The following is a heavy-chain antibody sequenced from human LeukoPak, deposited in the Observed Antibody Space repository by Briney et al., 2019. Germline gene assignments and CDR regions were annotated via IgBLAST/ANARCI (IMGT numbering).Heavy chain of an antibody. J-gene: IGHJ3*02. CDR3: ATAKDDSVLLWFGELRHAFDI. CDR1: GYTLTELS. V-gene: IGHV1-24*01. Sequence: GASVKVSCKVSGYTLTELSMHWVRQAPGKGLEWMGGFDPEDGETIYAQKFQGRVTMTEDTSTDTAYMELSSLRSEDTAVYYCATAKDDSVLLWFGELRHAFDIWGQGTMVTVSS. D-gene: IGHD3-10*01. CDR2: FDPEDGET.